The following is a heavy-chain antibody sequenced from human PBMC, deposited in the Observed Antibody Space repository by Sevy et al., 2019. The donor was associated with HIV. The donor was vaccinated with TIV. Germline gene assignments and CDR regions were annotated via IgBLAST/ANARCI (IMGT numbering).Heavy chain of an antibody. J-gene: IGHJ4*02. V-gene: IGHV3-23*01. CDR3: ARGGCTQPHDY. D-gene: IGHD2-8*01. CDR1: GFTFAKYS. CDR2: FSFGCGRI. Sequence: QLGGSLRLSCAASGFTFAKYSMSWVRQAPGKGLEWVSTFSFGCGRINYADSVKGRFTISRDDSKNTLFLQMNSLRAEDTATYFCARGGCTQPHDYWGQGTLVTVSS.